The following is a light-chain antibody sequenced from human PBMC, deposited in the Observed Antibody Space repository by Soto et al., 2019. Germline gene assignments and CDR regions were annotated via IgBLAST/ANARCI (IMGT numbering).Light chain of an antibody. CDR3: QQRSQWPLT. Sequence: EIVLTQSPATLSSSPGERVTLSCRASQSVSSYLAWYQQKPGQAPRLLIYDASNRATGIPVRFTGSGSGADFTLTISSLEPEDFAVYYCQQRSQWPLTFGGGTKVEIK. CDR2: DAS. CDR1: QSVSSY. J-gene: IGKJ4*01. V-gene: IGKV3-11*01.